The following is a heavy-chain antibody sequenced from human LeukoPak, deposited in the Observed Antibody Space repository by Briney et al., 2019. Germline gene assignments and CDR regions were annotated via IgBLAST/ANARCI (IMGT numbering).Heavy chain of an antibody. CDR2: IDPSDSET. CDR1: GYSFTSYW. V-gene: IGHV5-51*01. CDR3: ARQTAMGRSGDY. J-gene: IGHJ4*02. Sequence: PGESLQISCQASGYSFTSYWIGWVRQVPGKGLEWMGIIDPSDSETRYTPSFQGQVTISVDKSLTTADLQWNSLKASDTAMYYCARQTAMGRSGDYWGQGTLVTVSS. D-gene: IGHD5-18*01.